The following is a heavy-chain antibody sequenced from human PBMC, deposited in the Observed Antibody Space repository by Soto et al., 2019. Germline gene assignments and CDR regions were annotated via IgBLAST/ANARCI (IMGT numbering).Heavy chain of an antibody. CDR2: LSSSSTYI. CDR1: GFTFSSYS. D-gene: IGHD3-10*01. CDR3: ARGGVVYYYMDV. Sequence: PGGSLRLSCAASGFTFSSYSMNWVRQAPGKGLEWVSSLSSSSTYIYYADSVKGRFTISRDNAKNSLYLQMNSLRAEDTAVYFCARGGVVYYYMDVWGKGTTVTVSS. V-gene: IGHV3-21*01. J-gene: IGHJ6*03.